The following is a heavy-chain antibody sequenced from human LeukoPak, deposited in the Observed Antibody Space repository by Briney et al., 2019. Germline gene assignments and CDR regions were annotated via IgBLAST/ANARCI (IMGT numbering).Heavy chain of an antibody. CDR1: GFTFSSYG. D-gene: IGHD6-19*01. V-gene: IGHV3-30*18. Sequence: GGSLRLSCAASGFTFSSYGMHWVRQAPGKGLEWVAVISYDGSNKYYADSVKGRFTISRDNSKNTLYLQMNSLRAEDTAVYYCAKDNRPESSSGCIDYWGQGTLVTVSS. J-gene: IGHJ4*02. CDR2: ISYDGSNK. CDR3: AKDNRPESSSGCIDY.